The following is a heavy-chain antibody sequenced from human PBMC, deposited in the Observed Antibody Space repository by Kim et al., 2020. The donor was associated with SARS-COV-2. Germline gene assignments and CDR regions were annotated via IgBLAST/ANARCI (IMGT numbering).Heavy chain of an antibody. Sequence: SETLSLTCTVSGGSVSSSNDYWAWMRPPPGKGLEWIGSVYFSGSTYSYPTMRSRFSISVARSKNQFSLTVTAVTAADTAVYFCARHAHCIGYVCTPSRAWFDPWGQGALVTVS. CDR2: VYFSGST. CDR3: ARHAHCIGYVCTPSRAWFDP. J-gene: IGHJ5*02. V-gene: IGHV4-39*01. D-gene: IGHD3-10*02. CDR1: GGSVSSSNDY.